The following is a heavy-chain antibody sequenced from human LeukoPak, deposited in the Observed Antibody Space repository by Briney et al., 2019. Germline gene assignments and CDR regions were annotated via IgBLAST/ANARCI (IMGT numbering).Heavy chain of an antibody. CDR1: GYSFKSYW. CDR2: IYPGDSET. J-gene: IGHJ4*02. Sequence: GESLKISCKGSGYSFKSYWIAWVRQMPGKGLEWMGTIYPGDSETRYSPSFQDQVTISVDKSLSTAYVQWSSLKASDTAMYYCARRIGSGWYDYWGQGTLVTVSS. V-gene: IGHV5-51*01. CDR3: ARRIGSGWYDY. D-gene: IGHD6-19*01.